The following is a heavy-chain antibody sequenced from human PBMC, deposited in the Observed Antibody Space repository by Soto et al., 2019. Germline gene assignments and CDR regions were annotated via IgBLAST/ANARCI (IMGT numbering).Heavy chain of an antibody. V-gene: IGHV1-2*02. D-gene: IGHD1-1*01. CDR3: ARDRELERCGMDV. CDR2: INPNSGGT. J-gene: IGHJ6*02. CDR1: GYTFTGYY. Sequence: GASVKVSCKASGYTFTGYYMHWVRQAPGQGLEWMGWINPNSGGTNYAQKFQGRVTMTRDTSISTAYMELRRLRSDDTAVYYCARDRELERCGMDVRGQGTTVTVSS.